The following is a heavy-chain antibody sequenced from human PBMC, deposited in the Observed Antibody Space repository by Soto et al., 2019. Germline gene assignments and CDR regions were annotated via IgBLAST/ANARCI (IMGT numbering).Heavy chain of an antibody. CDR3: ARDEGKWELLYAFDI. J-gene: IGHJ3*02. CDR1: GGSISSYY. CDR2: IYYSGST. D-gene: IGHD1-26*01. Sequence: SETLSLTCTVSGGSISSYYWSWIRQPPGKGLEWIGYIYYSGSTNYNPSLKSRVTISVDTSKNQFSLKLSSVTAADTAVYYCARDEGKWELLYAFDIWGQGTMVTVSS. V-gene: IGHV4-59*01.